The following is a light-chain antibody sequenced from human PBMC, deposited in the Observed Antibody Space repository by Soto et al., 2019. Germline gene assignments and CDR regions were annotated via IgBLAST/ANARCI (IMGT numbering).Light chain of an antibody. CDR1: QSISSW. J-gene: IGKJ2*01. CDR3: QQYNSYSPGYT. V-gene: IGKV1-5*01. CDR2: DAS. Sequence: DIQMTQSPSTLSASVGDRVTITCRASQSISSWLAWYQQKPGKAPKLLIYDASSLESGVPSRFSGSGSGTESTLTISSLQPDDFAPYYCQQYNSYSPGYTFGQGTKLEIK.